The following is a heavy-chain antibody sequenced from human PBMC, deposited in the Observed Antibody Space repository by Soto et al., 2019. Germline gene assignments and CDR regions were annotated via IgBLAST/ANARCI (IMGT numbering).Heavy chain of an antibody. D-gene: IGHD2-8*02. CDR1: GIVFSDY. CDR3: ARLPFPWGCIDP. J-gene: IGHJ5*02. V-gene: IGHV3-11*01. CDR2: ISGSGRTI. Sequence: QVQLVESGGGLVKHGGSLRLSCAASGIVFSDYMSWVRQAPGKGLEWLSYISGSGRTIYSADSVKGRFTISRDNATNSLYLQMNSVITDEPAVYHWARLPFPWGCIDPCRQGTLVKVYS.